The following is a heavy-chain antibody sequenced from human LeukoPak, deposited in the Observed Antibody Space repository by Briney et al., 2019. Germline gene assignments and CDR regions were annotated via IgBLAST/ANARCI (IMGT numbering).Heavy chain of an antibody. D-gene: IGHD6-6*01. J-gene: IGHJ4*02. CDR2: IYSDGNT. CDR1: GFTVSKNY. CDR3: ARGGGAARLFDY. Sequence: TGGSLRLSCAASGFTVSKNYMSGVRQAPGKGLEWVSVIYSDGNTYYAASVKGRFIISRHNTMNTLYLQMSSLRAEDTAVYYCARGGGAARLFDYWGQGTLVTVSS. V-gene: IGHV3-53*04.